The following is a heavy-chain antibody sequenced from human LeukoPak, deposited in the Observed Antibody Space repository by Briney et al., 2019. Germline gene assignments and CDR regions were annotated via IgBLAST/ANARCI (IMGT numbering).Heavy chain of an antibody. Sequence: SVKVSCKASGGTFSSYAIRWVRQAPGQGLEWMGRIIPIFGTANYAQKFQGRVTITTDESTSTAYMELSSLRSEDTAVYYCAREIVGATGGYFDYWGQGTLVTVST. V-gene: IGHV1-69*05. CDR1: GGTFSSYA. J-gene: IGHJ4*02. CDR3: AREIVGATGGYFDY. CDR2: IIPIFGTA. D-gene: IGHD1-26*01.